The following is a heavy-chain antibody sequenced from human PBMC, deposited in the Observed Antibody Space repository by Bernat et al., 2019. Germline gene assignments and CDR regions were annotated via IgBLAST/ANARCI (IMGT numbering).Heavy chain of an antibody. J-gene: IGHJ4*02. V-gene: IGHV3-7*01. D-gene: IGHD2-21*02. CDR1: GFTFGSYW. CDR2: IKGDGSEN. Sequence: EVQLVESGGGLVQPGGSLRLSCAASGFTFGSYWMGWVRQAPGKGLEWVANIKGDGSENYYVDSVRGRFTISRDNAKNSLYLQVNSLRVEDTAVYYCARWLKGGGDCCGLDYWGQGTQVTVSS. CDR3: ARWLKGGGDCCGLDY.